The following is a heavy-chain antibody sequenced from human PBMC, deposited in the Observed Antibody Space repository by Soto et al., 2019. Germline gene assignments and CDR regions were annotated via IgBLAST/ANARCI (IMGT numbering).Heavy chain of an antibody. CDR1: GGSISSYY. D-gene: IGHD5-12*01. CDR2: IYYSGST. Sequence: SETLSLTSTVSGGSISSYYWSRIRQPPGKGLEWIGYIYYSGSTNYNPSLKSRVTISVDTSKNQFSLKLSSVTAADTAVYYCARRGGSSGYDNFDYWGQGTLVTVSS. CDR3: ARRGGSSGYDNFDY. J-gene: IGHJ4*02. V-gene: IGHV4-59*08.